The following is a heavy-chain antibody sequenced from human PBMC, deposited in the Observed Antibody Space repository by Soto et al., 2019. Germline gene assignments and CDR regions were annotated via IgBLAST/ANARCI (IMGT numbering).Heavy chain of an antibody. CDR3: AKGGHIDF. J-gene: IGHJ4*02. D-gene: IGHD3-16*01. CDR1: GFTFSSYG. V-gene: IGHV3-30*18. CDR2: ISYDGSNK. Sequence: GGSLRLSCAASGFTFSSYGMHWVRQAPGKGLEWVAVISYDGSNKYYADSVKGRFTISRDNSKNTLYLQMNSLRAEDTAVYYCAKGGHIDFCGQGTLVTVSS.